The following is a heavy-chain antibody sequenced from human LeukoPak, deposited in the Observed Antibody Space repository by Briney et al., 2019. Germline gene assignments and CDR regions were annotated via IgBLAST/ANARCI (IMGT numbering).Heavy chain of an antibody. V-gene: IGHV3-48*04. D-gene: IGHD6-19*01. CDR1: GFTFSSYW. Sequence: GGSLRLSCAASGFTFSSYWMSWVRQAPGKGLEWVSYISTTGSSIYYADSVKDRFTISRDNVKNLLYLQMNSLRAEDTAVYYCARVQRGIAVALDYWGQGTLATVSS. J-gene: IGHJ4*02. CDR2: ISTTGSSI. CDR3: ARVQRGIAVALDY.